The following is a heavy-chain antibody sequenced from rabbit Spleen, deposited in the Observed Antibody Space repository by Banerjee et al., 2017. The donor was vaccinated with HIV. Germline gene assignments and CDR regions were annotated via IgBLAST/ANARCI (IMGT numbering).Heavy chain of an antibody. D-gene: IGHD1-1*01. V-gene: IGHV1S40*01. CDR3: TRGVTGGIDNYVDYFNL. Sequence: QSLEESGGDLVKPGASLTLTCKASGFSFSSTDYMCWVRQAPGRGLEWIGCIYTVSGSTYYASWAKGRFTISNTSSTTVTLQVTSLTATDTATYFCTRGVTGGIDNYVDYFNLWGPGALVTVS. CDR2: IYTVSGST. J-gene: IGHJ4*01. CDR1: GFSFSSTDY.